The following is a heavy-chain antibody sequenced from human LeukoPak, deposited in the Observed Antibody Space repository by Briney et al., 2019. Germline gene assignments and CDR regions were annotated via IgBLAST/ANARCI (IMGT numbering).Heavy chain of an antibody. J-gene: IGHJ4*02. CDR3: ARATYNSGYKIDY. CDR1: GFTFSLYE. CDR2: ISSGGPTI. D-gene: IGHD6-19*01. Sequence: PGGSLRLSCAASGFTFSLYEMNWVRQAPGKGPECISYISSGGPTIYYADSVKGRFTISRDNTKNLLYLQMTSLRVEDTAIYYCARATYNSGYKIDYWGQGSLVTVS. V-gene: IGHV3-48*03.